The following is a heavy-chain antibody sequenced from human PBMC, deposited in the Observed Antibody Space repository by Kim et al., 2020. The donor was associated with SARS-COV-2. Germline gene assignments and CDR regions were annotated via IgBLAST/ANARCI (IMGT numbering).Heavy chain of an antibody. CDR1: GYTFTTYA. CDR3: ARGDQEGSYYFDY. V-gene: IGHV7-4-1*02. Sequence: ASVKVSCKASGYTFTTYAIHWVRQAPGQGLEWMGWINTNTGNPTYAQGFTGRFVFSLDTSVSTAYLQISSLKAEDTAVYYCARGDQEGSYYFDYWGQGTLVTVSS. CDR2: INTNTGNP. J-gene: IGHJ4*02.